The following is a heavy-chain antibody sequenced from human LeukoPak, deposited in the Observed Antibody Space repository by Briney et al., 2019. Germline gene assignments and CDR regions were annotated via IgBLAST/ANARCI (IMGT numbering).Heavy chain of an antibody. J-gene: IGHJ4*02. V-gene: IGHV3-53*01. D-gene: IGHD2-2*01. Sequence: QPGGSLRLSCAASGFTVSSNYMSWVRQAPGKGLEWVSVIYSGGSTYYADSGKGRFTISRHNSKTTLYLQMNSLRAEDTAVYYCARSQGYQLPFDYWGQGTLVTVSS. CDR3: ARSQGYQLPFDY. CDR2: IYSGGST. CDR1: GFTVSSNY.